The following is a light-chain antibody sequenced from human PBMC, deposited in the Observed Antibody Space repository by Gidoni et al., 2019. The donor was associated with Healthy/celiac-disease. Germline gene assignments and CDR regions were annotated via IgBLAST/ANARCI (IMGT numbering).Light chain of an antibody. Sequence: EILITPSPAPLSVSPGERATLSCRASQSVSRNLARYQQKPGQAPRLLIYGASTRATGIPARFSGSGSGTEFTLTISRLQSEDVAVYYCQQYNNWTRTFXQXTKVEIQ. J-gene: IGKJ1*01. CDR3: QQYNNWTRT. CDR1: QSVSRN. CDR2: GAS. V-gene: IGKV3-15*01.